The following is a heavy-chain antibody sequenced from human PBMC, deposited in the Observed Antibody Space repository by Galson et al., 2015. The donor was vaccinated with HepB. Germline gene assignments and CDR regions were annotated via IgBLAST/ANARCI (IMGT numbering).Heavy chain of an antibody. CDR2: ISSSSSYI. V-gene: IGHV3-21*01. CDR1: GFTFSSYS. J-gene: IGHJ4*02. Sequence: SLRLSCAASGFTFSSYSMNWVRQAPGKGLEWVSSISSSSSYIYYADSVKGRFTISRDNAKNPLYLQMNSLRAEDTAVYYCARVDYGDSYFDYWGQGTLVTVSS. D-gene: IGHD4-17*01. CDR3: ARVDYGDSYFDY.